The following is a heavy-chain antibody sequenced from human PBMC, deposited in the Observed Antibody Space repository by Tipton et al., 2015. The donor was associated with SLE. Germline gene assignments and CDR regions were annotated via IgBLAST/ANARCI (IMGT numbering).Heavy chain of an antibody. D-gene: IGHD2-21*02. CDR3: AKDSLYRDSFSSFDI. J-gene: IGHJ3*02. Sequence: GSLRLSCAASGFTFNSYGMSWVRQAPGEGLKWVSTISGSGDSTHYADSVKGRFTISRDNSENTLYLQMTSLRAEDTGMYFCAKDSLYRDSFSSFDIWGQGTKVTVSS. CDR2: ISGSGDST. CDR1: GFTFNSYG. V-gene: IGHV3-23*01.